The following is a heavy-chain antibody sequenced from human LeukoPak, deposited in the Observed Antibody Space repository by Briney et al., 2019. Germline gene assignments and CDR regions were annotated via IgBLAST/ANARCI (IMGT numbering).Heavy chain of an antibody. CDR2: ISYDGSNK. D-gene: IGHD3-22*01. CDR3: AKDRGRYYDSSGGFDY. V-gene: IGHV3-30*18. Sequence: PGGSLRLSCAASGFTFSSYGMHWVRQAPGKGLEWVAVISYDGSNKYYADSVKGRFTISRDNSKNTLYLQMNSLRAEDTAVYYCAKDRGRYYDSSGGFDYWGQGTLVTVSS. CDR1: GFTFSSYG. J-gene: IGHJ4*02.